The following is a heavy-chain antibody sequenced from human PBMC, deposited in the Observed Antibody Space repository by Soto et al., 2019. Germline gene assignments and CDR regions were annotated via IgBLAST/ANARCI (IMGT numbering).Heavy chain of an antibody. J-gene: IGHJ4*02. CDR2: IIPQFPTP. Sequence: QVQLVQSGAEVRKPRSSVRVSCKSSGGIFRSNAISWVRQAPGQGLEWMGAIIPQFPTPYYAQKFQGRVTIPAEESTSTAYMALNSLRFYDTAVYFCARDASDTPMVYWGQGTLLTVSS. D-gene: IGHD5-18*01. CDR1: GGIFRSNA. CDR3: ARDASDTPMVY. V-gene: IGHV1-69*01.